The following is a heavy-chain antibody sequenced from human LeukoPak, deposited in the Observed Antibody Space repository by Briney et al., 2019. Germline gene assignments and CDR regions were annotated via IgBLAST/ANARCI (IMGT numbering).Heavy chain of an antibody. V-gene: IGHV4-4*07. Sequence: SETLSLTCTVSGAYTGSHYWSWIRQPAGKGLEWIGRISPSGTTHYNPSLGSRVTMSVDTSKNYFPLRLSSVTAADTAVYYCARDFYASGFYFWFDPWGQGILVTVSS. CDR1: GAYTGSHY. CDR3: ARDFYASGFYFWFDP. D-gene: IGHD2/OR15-2a*01. J-gene: IGHJ5*02. CDR2: ISPSGTT.